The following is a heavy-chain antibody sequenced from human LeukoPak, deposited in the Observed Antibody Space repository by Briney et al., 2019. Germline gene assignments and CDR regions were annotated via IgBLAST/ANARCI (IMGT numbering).Heavy chain of an antibody. V-gene: IGHV4-4*07. CDR3: ARDHCDDAACYPFNR. Sequence: SETLSLTCNVSGASFNYYYWSWIRQPAGKGLEWIGRVYLGGSTNYNPSLKSRVMMSLDKANNQFSLRLSSVTAADTAIYYCARDHCDDAACYPFNRWGQGTLVTVSS. D-gene: IGHD2-21*01. J-gene: IGHJ5*02. CDR1: GASFNYYY. CDR2: VYLGGST.